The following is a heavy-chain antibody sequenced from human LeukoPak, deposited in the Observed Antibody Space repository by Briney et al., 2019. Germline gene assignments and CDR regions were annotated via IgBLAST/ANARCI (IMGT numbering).Heavy chain of an antibody. CDR1: GGTFSSDA. CDR2: IIPILGMA. J-gene: IGHJ4*02. Sequence: SVKVSCKASGGTFSSDAISWVRQAPGQGLEWMGRIIPILGMANYAQKFQGRVTITADKSTSTAYMELSSLTSEDTAVYFCAREEPDCSSTSCAQYYFDYWGQGTLVTVPS. CDR3: AREEPDCSSTSCAQYYFDY. D-gene: IGHD2-2*01. V-gene: IGHV1-69*04.